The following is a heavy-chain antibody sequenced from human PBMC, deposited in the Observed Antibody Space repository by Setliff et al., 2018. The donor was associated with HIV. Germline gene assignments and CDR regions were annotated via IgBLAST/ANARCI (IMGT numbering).Heavy chain of an antibody. CDR2: IKQDGSDM. CDR1: GFPFYNYW. Sequence: PGGSLRLSCVASGFPFYNYWMTWLRRAPGRGLEWVANIKQDGSDMHYIESVKGRFTIFRDNAKNSVFLQMNSLRAEDTGVYYCATQTGFYNSHWYDYWGQGTMVTVSS. CDR3: ATQTGFYNSHWYDY. D-gene: IGHD6-13*01. V-gene: IGHV3-7*01. J-gene: IGHJ4*02.